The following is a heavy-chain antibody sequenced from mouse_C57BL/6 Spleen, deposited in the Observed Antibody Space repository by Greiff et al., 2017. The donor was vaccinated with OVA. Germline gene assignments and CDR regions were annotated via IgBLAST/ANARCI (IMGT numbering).Heavy chain of an antibody. CDR1: GYTFTSYW. Sequence: QVQLQQPGAELVMPGASVKLSCKASGYTFTSYWMHWVKQRPGQGLEWIGEIDPSDSYTNYNQKFKGQSTLTVDKSSSTAYMQLSSLTSEDSAVYYCARSRTGRDFDYWGQGTTLTVSS. D-gene: IGHD5-1*01. CDR3: ARSRTGRDFDY. V-gene: IGHV1-69*01. CDR2: IDPSDSYT. J-gene: IGHJ2*01.